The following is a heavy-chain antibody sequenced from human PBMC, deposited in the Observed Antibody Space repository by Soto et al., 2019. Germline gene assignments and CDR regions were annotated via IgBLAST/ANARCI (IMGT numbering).Heavy chain of an antibody. Sequence: ETLSLTCAVSGCSISSSSWWSWVRQPPGKGLEWIGEIYHSGSTNYNPSLTSRVTISVDKSKNQFSLKLSSVTAADTAVYYCARDMKRYDSSCYYLFDYRGQGTPVTVSS. CDR1: GCSISSSSW. CDR2: IYHSGST. V-gene: IGHV4-4*02. CDR3: ARDMKRYDSSCYYLFDY. D-gene: IGHD3-22*01. J-gene: IGHJ4*02.